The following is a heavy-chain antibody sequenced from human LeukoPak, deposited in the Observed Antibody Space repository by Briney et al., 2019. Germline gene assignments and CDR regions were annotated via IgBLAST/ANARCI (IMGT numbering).Heavy chain of an antibody. Sequence: PGGSLRLSCAASGFTFSRSDMHWVRQVTGKGLEWVSGIGTAGDTFYPDSVKGRFTISRDNSKNTVSLQMNILRAEDTAVYYCVRDQQWRIYSGRFYPQAKAYYYYAMDVWGQGTTVSVSS. V-gene: IGHV3-13*01. CDR1: GFTFSRSD. CDR2: IGTAGDT. D-gene: IGHD3-10*02. CDR3: VRDQQWRIYSGRFYPQAKAYYYYAMDV. J-gene: IGHJ6*02.